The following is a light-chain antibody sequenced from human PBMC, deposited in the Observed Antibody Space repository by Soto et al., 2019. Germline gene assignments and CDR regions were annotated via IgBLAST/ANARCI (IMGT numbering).Light chain of an antibody. CDR3: QQRSSWPRIT. CDR2: DAS. J-gene: IGKJ5*01. V-gene: IGKV1-5*01. CDR1: HTIATW. Sequence: DIQMTQSPSTLSASLGDRVTITCRASHTIATWLAWYQQKPGTAPKLLIYDASTLEGGAPSRFSGSGSGTDFTLTISSLEPDDFAVYYCQQRSSWPRITFGQGTRLQI.